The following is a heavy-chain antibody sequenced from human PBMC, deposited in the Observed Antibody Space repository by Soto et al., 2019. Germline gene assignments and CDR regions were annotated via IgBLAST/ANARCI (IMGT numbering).Heavy chain of an antibody. CDR2: ISSSGSTI. CDR3: ARKVEFRPYYDFWSGYTHYYYYYMDV. V-gene: IGHV3-11*01. Sequence: QVQLVESGGGLVKPGGSLRLSCAASGFTFSDYYMSWIRQAPGKGLEWVSYISSSGSTIYYADSVKGRFTISSDNGKNSLYLQMNRLRAEDTDVYYCARKVEFRPYYDFWSGYTHYYYYYMDVWGKGTTVTVSS. CDR1: GFTFSDYY. J-gene: IGHJ6*03. D-gene: IGHD3-3*01.